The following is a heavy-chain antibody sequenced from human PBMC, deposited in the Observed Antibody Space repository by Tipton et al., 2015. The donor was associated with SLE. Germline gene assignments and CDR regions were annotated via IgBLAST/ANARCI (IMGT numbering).Heavy chain of an antibody. CDR1: GFTFSRHG. D-gene: IGHD1-1*01. V-gene: IGHV3-30*18. Sequence: RSLRLSCAASGFTFSRHGMHWVRQAPGKGLEWVAVIWYDGNNKYDADSVKGRFTISRDNSRNTLYLQMNSLRAEDTAVYYCAKDRRYNWNDEDYYYYGMDVWGQGTTVTVSS. J-gene: IGHJ6*02. CDR3: AKDRRYNWNDEDYYYYGMDV. CDR2: IWYDGNNK.